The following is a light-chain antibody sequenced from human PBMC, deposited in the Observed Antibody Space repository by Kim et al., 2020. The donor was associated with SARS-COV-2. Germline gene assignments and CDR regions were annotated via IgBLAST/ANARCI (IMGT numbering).Light chain of an antibody. CDR1: SLRSYY. CDR2: GKN. Sequence: SSELTQDPAVSVALGQTVRITCQGDSLRSYYATWYQQKPGQAPILVIYGKNNRPSGIPDRFSGSASGNTASLTITGTQAGDEADYYCNSRDSNDKVVFGGGNQLTVL. J-gene: IGLJ2*01. V-gene: IGLV3-19*01. CDR3: NSRDSNDKVV.